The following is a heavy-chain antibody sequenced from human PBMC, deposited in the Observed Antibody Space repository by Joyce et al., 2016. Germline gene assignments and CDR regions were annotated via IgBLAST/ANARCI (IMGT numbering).Heavy chain of an antibody. CDR1: GYTFTGHT. D-gene: IGHD3-10*01. V-gene: IGHV1-3*01. CDR2: INAGNGNT. CDR3: ARGSSALTYFDF. Sequence: QVQLVQSGAEVKKPGASVKVSCKASGYTFTGHTIHWVRQAPGQSLEWMGWINAGNGNTRFAQKFQGRVTVSRDTSANTAYMEVSSLRSEDTAVCYCARGSSALTYFDFWGQGTLVTVSS. J-gene: IGHJ4*02.